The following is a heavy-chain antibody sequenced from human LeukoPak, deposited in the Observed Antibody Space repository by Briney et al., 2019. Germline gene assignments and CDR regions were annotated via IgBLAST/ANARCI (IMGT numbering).Heavy chain of an antibody. CDR3: ARGYSRGYSGYVHFGY. Sequence: SETLSLTCAVYGGSFSGYYWSRIRQPPGKGLEWIGEINHSGSTNYNPSLKSRVTISVDTSKNQFSLKLSSVTAADTAVYYCARGYSRGYSGYVHFGYWGQGTLVTVSS. CDR2: INHSGST. V-gene: IGHV4-34*01. D-gene: IGHD5-12*01. J-gene: IGHJ4*02. CDR1: GGSFSGYY.